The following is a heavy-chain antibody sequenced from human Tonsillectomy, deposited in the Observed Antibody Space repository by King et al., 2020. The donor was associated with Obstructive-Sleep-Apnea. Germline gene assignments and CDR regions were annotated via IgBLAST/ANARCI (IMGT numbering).Heavy chain of an antibody. D-gene: IGHD6-19*01. J-gene: IGHJ4*02. Sequence: VQLVESGGGVVQPGRSLRLSCAASGFTFSNYAIHWVRQAPGKGLEWGAVISYDGSNKYYADSVKGRFTISRDNSKNTLYLQMNSLRAEETAVYYCARPIAVTGTAIDYWGQGTLVTVSS. CDR3: ARPIAVTGTAIDY. V-gene: IGHV3-30-3*01. CDR2: ISYDGSNK. CDR1: GFTFSNYA.